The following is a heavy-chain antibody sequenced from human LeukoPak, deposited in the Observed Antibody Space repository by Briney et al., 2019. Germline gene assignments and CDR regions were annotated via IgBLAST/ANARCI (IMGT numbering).Heavy chain of an antibody. V-gene: IGHV3-15*01. J-gene: IGHJ5*02. D-gene: IGHD2-2*01. CDR1: GFTFSNAW. CDR3: TPDEVSPAARGHCFAP. Sequence: GGSLRLSCAASGFTFSNAWMSWVRQAPGKGLEWVGRIKSKTDGGATDYAAPVKGRFTISRDDSKNTLYLQMNSLKTEDTAVYYCTPDEVSPAARGHCFAPWGQAPLVTVSS. CDR2: IKSKTDGGAT.